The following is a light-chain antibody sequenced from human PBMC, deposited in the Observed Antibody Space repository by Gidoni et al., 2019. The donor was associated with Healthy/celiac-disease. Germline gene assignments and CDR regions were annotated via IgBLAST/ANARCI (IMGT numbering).Light chain of an antibody. CDR1: SSNIGSNT. CDR3: AAWDDSLNGVV. J-gene: IGLJ2*01. Sequence: QSVLTQPPSASGTHGQRVTISCSGSSSNIGSNTVNWYQQPPGTAPKLLIYSNNQRPSGVPVRFSGSNSGTSASLAISGLQSEDEADYYCAAWDDSLNGVVFGGGTKLTVL. V-gene: IGLV1-44*01. CDR2: SNN.